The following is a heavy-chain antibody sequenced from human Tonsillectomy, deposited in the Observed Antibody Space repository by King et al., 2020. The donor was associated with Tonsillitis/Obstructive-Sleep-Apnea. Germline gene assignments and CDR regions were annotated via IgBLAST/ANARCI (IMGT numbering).Heavy chain of an antibody. CDR3: ARWGPYYDFWSGDYDRYWYFDL. Sequence: QLQESGPGLVKPSETLSLTCTVSGGSISSYYWSWIRQPAGKGLEWIGRIYTSGSTNYNPSLKSRVTMSVDTSKNQFSLKLSSVTAADTAVYYCARWGPYYDFWSGDYDRYWYFDLWGRGTLVTVSS. J-gene: IGHJ2*01. D-gene: IGHD3-3*01. V-gene: IGHV4-4*07. CDR2: IYTSGST. CDR1: GGSISSYY.